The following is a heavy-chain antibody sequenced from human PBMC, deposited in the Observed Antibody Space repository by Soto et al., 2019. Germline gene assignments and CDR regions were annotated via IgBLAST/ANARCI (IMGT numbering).Heavy chain of an antibody. CDR1: GFTFDDYA. Sequence: EVQLVESGGGLVQPGRSLRLSCAASGFTFDDYAMHWVRQAPGKGLEWVSGISWNSGSIGYADSVKGRFTISRDNAKNSLYLQMNSLRAEDTALYYCSKGRYSSSWYGVDYWGQGTLVTVSS. D-gene: IGHD6-13*01. CDR2: ISWNSGSI. V-gene: IGHV3-9*01. J-gene: IGHJ4*02. CDR3: SKGRYSSSWYGVDY.